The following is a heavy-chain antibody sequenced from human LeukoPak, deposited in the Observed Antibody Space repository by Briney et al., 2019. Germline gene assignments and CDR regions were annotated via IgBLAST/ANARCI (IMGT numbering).Heavy chain of an antibody. D-gene: IGHD2-15*01. J-gene: IGHJ4*02. Sequence: SETLSLTRTVSGGSISSYYWSWIRQPPGKGLEWIGYIYYSGSTNYNPSLKSRVTISVDTSKNQFSLKLSSVTAADTAVYYCASYYWSGGSCYLDYWGQGTLVTGSS. V-gene: IGHV4-59*08. CDR3: ASYYWSGGSCYLDY. CDR2: IYYSGST. CDR1: GGSISSYY.